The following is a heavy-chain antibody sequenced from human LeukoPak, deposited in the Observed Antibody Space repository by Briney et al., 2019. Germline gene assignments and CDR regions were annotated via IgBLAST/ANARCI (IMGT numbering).Heavy chain of an antibody. Sequence: RGSLRLSCAASGFTFSNAWMSWVRQAPGKGLEWVGRIKSKTDGGTTDYAAPVKGRFTISRDDSKNTLYLQMNSLKTEDTAVYYCTVYYDSSGYYPFDYWGQGTLVTVSS. CDR2: IKSKTDGGTT. J-gene: IGHJ4*02. CDR3: TVYYDSSGYYPFDY. CDR1: GFTFSNAW. D-gene: IGHD3-22*01. V-gene: IGHV3-15*01.